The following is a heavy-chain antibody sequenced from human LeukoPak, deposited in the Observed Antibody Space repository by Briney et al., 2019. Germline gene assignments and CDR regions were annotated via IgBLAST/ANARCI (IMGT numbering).Heavy chain of an antibody. CDR3: PKDLPNYHEIDGHYYRQDCDY. V-gene: IGHV3-23*01. Sequence: GGXLRLSCADSGVTFSRYDRSWGGQAPGEGVEGVSSITSKGEGICYTVSLKVRFTISRHNSQITLRLLMPSLRAEDPAIYYCPKDLPNYHEIDGHYYRQDCDYWGQGTLVTVSS. D-gene: IGHD3-3*01. CDR2: ITSKGEGI. CDR1: GVTFSRYD. J-gene: IGHJ4*02.